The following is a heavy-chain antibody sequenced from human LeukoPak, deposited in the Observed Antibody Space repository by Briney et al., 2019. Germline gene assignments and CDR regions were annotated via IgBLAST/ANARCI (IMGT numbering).Heavy chain of an antibody. Sequence: GGSLRLSCAASGFIFNNHNMNWIRQAPGKGLEWVSYISRSSSNSYYADSVKGRFTISRDNSKNTLYLQMNSLRAEDTAVYYCAKSTTVPYFDYWGQGTLVTVSS. CDR2: ISRSSSNS. CDR3: AKSTTVPYFDY. J-gene: IGHJ4*02. V-gene: IGHV3-48*01. CDR1: GFIFNNHN. D-gene: IGHD4-17*01.